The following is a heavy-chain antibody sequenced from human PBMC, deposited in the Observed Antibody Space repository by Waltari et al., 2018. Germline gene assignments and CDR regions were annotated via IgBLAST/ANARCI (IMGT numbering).Heavy chain of an antibody. V-gene: IGHV1-69*02. CDR3: ARAVWLPMGGRFDP. CDR2: IIPILGIA. CDR1: GGTFSSYT. Sequence: QVQLVQSGAEVKKPGSSVKVSCKASGGTFSSYTISWVRQAPGQGLEWMGRIIPILGIANYAQKFQGRVTITADKSTSTAYMELSSLRSEDTAVYYCARAVWLPMGGRFDPWGQGTLVTVSS. D-gene: IGHD3-16*01. J-gene: IGHJ5*02.